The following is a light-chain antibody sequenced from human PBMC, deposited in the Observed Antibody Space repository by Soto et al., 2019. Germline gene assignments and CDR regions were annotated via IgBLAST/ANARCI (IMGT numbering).Light chain of an antibody. CDR2: CAS. V-gene: IGKV3-15*01. CDR3: QQYSTWPPRYT. CDR1: QSVSSY. Sequence: EIVMTQSPATLSVSPGGRATLSCRASQSVSSYLAWYQQRPGQPPRLLIYCASTRATNIPARFRGSGSGTEFSLNISSLQSEDFAVYYRQQYSTWPPRYTFGQGTKLEI. J-gene: IGKJ2*01.